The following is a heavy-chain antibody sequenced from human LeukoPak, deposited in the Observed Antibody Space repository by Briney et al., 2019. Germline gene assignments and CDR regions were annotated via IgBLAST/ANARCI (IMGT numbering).Heavy chain of an antibody. CDR1: GGTFSSYA. D-gene: IGHD1-7*01. Sequence: ASVKVSCKASGGTFSSYAISWVRQAPGQGLEWMGGIIPIFGTANYAQKFQGRVTITADESTSTAYMELSSLRSEDTAVYYCARELLELSHSDAFDIWGQGTMVTVSS. CDR2: IIPIFGTA. CDR3: ARELLELSHSDAFDI. V-gene: IGHV1-69*13. J-gene: IGHJ3*02.